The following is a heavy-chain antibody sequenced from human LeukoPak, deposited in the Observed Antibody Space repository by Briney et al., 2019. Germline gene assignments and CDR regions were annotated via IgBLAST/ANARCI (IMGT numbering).Heavy chain of an antibody. D-gene: IGHD3-16*02. Sequence: ASVKVSCKASGYTFTHYDINWVRQAPGQGLEWMGWMSPNSGNPMYAQGFTGRFVFSLDTSVNTAYLQISSLKAEDTAVYYCARDGANTFGGVIVTQNFDYWGQGTLVTVSS. CDR2: MSPNSGNP. CDR1: GYTFTHYD. CDR3: ARDGANTFGGVIVTQNFDY. J-gene: IGHJ4*02. V-gene: IGHV7-4-1*02.